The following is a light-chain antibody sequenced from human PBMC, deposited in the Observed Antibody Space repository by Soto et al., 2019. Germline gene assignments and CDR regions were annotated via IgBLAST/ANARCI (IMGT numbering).Light chain of an antibody. V-gene: IGLV1-44*01. J-gene: IGLJ7*01. CDR3: APWDDSLNGHAV. CDR1: SSNIGSNN. Sequence: QSVLTQPPSASGTPGQRVTISCSGSSSNIGSNNVNWYQQLPGTAPKLLIYSNNQRPSGVPDRFSGSKSGTSASLAISGLQSEDEADYYCAPWDDSLNGHAVFGGGTQLTVL. CDR2: SNN.